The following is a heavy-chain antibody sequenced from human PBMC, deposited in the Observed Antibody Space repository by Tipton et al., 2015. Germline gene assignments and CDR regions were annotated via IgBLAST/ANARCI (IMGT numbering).Heavy chain of an antibody. D-gene: IGHD3-22*01. CDR3: AKDFAMIVVGSDY. CDR1: GFTFSDYF. Sequence: SLRLSRAASGFTFSDYFMSWIRQAPGKGLEWVSYVSSSGNNMYYADSVKGRFTTSRDNAKNSLYLQMNSLRADDTAVYYCAKDFAMIVVGSDYWGQGTLVTVSS. V-gene: IGHV3-11*01. CDR2: VSSSGNNM. J-gene: IGHJ4*02.